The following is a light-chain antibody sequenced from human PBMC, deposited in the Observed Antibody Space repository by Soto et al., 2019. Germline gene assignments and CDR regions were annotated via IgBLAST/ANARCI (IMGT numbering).Light chain of an antibody. CDR1: QSINDW. V-gene: IGKV1-5*03. CDR3: QQYNSYSYT. J-gene: IGKJ2*01. Sequence: DIQMTQSPSTLSASVGDRVTIACRASQSINDWLAWYQQKPGKAPKLLIYRASNLESGVPSRFSGSGSGTEFTLTISSLRPDDFATYYCQQYNSYSYTFGQGTKLEIK. CDR2: RAS.